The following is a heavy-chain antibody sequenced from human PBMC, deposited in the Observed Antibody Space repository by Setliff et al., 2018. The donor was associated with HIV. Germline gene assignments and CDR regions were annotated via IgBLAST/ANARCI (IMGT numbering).Heavy chain of an antibody. CDR2: MSYDGNNK. CDR1: GFIFSSYA. CDR3: ARDXRVGGVLSYGMDV. Sequence: GGSLRLSCAASGFIFSSYAMHWVRQAPGKGLEWVAVMSYDGNNKYYADSVKGRFTISRDNSKNTLFLQMNSLGPEDTAVYYCARDXRVGGVLSYGMDVWGQGTLVTVSS. D-gene: IGHD3-16*02. V-gene: IGHV3-30*01. J-gene: IGHJ6*02.